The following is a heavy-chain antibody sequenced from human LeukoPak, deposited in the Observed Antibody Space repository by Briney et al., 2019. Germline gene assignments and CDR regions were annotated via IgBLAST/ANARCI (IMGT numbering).Heavy chain of an antibody. CDR1: GFTFSSYG. Sequence: PGGSLRLSCAASGFTFSSYGMHWVRQAPGKGLEWVAVIWYDGSNKYYADSVKGRFTISRDNSKNTLYLQMNSLRAEDTAVYYCARDLLETYSSGWYVAFDYWGQGTLVTVSS. D-gene: IGHD6-19*01. CDR3: ARDLLETYSSGWYVAFDY. V-gene: IGHV3-33*01. CDR2: IWYDGSNK. J-gene: IGHJ4*02.